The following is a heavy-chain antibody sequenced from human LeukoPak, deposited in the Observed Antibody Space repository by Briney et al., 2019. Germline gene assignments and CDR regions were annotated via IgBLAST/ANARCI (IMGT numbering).Heavy chain of an antibody. CDR3: AREEQDYYDSSGYSNWFDP. J-gene: IGHJ5*02. D-gene: IGHD3-22*01. V-gene: IGHV3-53*01. CDR1: GFTVSSNY. CDR2: IYSGGST. Sequence: PGGSLRLSCAASGFTVSSNYMSWVRQAPGKGLDWVSVIYSGGSTYYADSVKGRFTISRDNSKNTPYLQMNSLRAEDTAVYYCAREEQDYYDSSGYSNWFDPWGQGTLVTVSS.